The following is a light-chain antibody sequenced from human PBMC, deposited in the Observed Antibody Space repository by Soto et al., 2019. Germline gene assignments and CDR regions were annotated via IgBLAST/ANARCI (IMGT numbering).Light chain of an antibody. CDR2: GKN. CDR3: QSYDNSLSGSWM. V-gene: IGLV1-40*01. Sequence: QTVVTQPPSVSGAPGQRVTISCTGTSSNIGAGYDVHWYQQFPGTAPKLLIYGKNSRPSGVPDRFSGSKSGTSASLAITALQTEDEADYYCQSYDNSLSGSWMFGGGTKLTVL. CDR1: SSNIGAGYD. J-gene: IGLJ3*02.